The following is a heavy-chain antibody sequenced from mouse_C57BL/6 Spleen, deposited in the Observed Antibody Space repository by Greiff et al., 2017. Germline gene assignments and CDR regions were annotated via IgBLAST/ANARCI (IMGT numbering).Heavy chain of an antibody. Sequence: EVNVVESGGDLVKPGGSLKLSCAASGFTFSSYGMSWVRQTPDKRLEWVATISSGGSYTYYPDSVKGRFTISRDNAKNTLYLQMSSLKSEDTAMYYCASLLGYAMDYWGQGTSVTVSS. CDR3: ASLLGYAMDY. CDR2: ISSGGSYT. CDR1: GFTFSSYG. J-gene: IGHJ4*01. V-gene: IGHV5-6*01. D-gene: IGHD1-1*01.